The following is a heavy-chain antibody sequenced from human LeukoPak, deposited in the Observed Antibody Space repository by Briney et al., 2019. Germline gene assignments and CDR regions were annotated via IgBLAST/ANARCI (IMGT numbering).Heavy chain of an antibody. CDR2: ISSSSDYI. CDR3: VKGDGGSYPGGMDV. CDR1: GFAFSAYR. V-gene: IGHV3-21*01. Sequence: PGGSLRLSCAASGFAFSAYRMNWVRQAPGKGLEWVSSISSSSDYIYYADSVRGRFTISRDNAKNSLFLQMNSLRGEDAAVYYCVKGDGGSYPGGMDVWGQGTTVTVSS. J-gene: IGHJ6*02. D-gene: IGHD1-26*01.